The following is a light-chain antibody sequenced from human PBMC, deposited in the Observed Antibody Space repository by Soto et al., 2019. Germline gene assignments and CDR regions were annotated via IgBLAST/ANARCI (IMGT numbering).Light chain of an antibody. Sequence: DIPMTQSPSTLSASVGDRVTITCRASQSISSWLAWYQQKPGKAPKLLIYDASSLESGVPSRFSGSGSGTEFTLTISRLQPDDFATYYCQQYNSYSLYTFGQGTKLEI. CDR1: QSISSW. CDR3: QQYNSYSLYT. CDR2: DAS. V-gene: IGKV1-5*01. J-gene: IGKJ2*01.